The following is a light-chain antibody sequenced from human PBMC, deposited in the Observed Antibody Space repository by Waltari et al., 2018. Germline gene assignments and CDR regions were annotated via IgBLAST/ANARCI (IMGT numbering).Light chain of an antibody. Sequence: NFMLTQPHSVSESPGKTVSISCTRSRGSIARNNVQWYQHRPGSAPTIVIYEDDQRPSGVPDRFSGSIDSSSNSASLTISGLKTEDEADYYCQSYDAYVVFGGGTRLTVL. J-gene: IGLJ2*01. CDR3: QSYDAYVV. CDR1: RGSIARNN. V-gene: IGLV6-57*03. CDR2: EDD.